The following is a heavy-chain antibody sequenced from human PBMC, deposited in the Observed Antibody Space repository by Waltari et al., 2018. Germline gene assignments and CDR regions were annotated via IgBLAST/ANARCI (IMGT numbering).Heavy chain of an antibody. CDR3: ARHQLPTSWGFDY. Sequence: QVQLQESGPGLVKPSETLSLTCTVSGGSISSHYWSWIRQPPGKGLEWIGYIYYSGSTNYNPSLKSRVTISVDTSKNQFSLKLSSVTAADTAVYYCARHQLPTSWGFDYWGQGTLVTVSS. J-gene: IGHJ4*02. CDR1: GGSISSHY. V-gene: IGHV4-59*11. CDR2: IYYSGST. D-gene: IGHD2-2*01.